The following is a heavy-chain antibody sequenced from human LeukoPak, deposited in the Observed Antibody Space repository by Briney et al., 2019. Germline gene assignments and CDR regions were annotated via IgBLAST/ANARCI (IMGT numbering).Heavy chain of an antibody. J-gene: IGHJ4*02. CDR1: EFTVSTNY. D-gene: IGHD5-12*01. CDR3: AKGSSHWRDYYYFDY. Sequence: GGSLRLSCAASEFTVSTNYMNWVRQAPGKGLEWVSVVYYDGNTYYADSVKGRFTISRDSSKNTLYLQMNSLRAEDTAVYYCAKGSSHWRDYYYFDYWGQGILVTVSS. CDR2: VYYDGNT. V-gene: IGHV3-53*01.